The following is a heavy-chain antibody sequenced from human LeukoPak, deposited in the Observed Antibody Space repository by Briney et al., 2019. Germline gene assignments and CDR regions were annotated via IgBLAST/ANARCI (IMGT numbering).Heavy chain of an antibody. CDR2: VNHSGST. V-gene: IGHV4-34*01. D-gene: IGHD3-10*01. J-gene: IGHJ4*02. CDR1: GGSFSGYY. CDR3: ATTNVLLWFGELSKTAYFDY. Sequence: SETLSLTCAVYGGSFSGYYWNWIRQPPGKGLEWLGEVNHSGSTNYNPSLKSRVTISVDTSKNQFSLKLSSVTAADTAVYYCATTNVLLWFGELSKTAYFDYWGQGTLVTVSS.